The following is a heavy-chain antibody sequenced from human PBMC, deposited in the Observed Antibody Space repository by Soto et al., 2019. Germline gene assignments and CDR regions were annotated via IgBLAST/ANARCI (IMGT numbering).Heavy chain of an antibody. V-gene: IGHV3-23*01. J-gene: IGHJ6*02. CDR2: ISGSGRGT. D-gene: IGHD6-6*01. Sequence: EVQLLESGGGLKQPGGSLKLSGVASGLAFSNYDMTWVRQAPGKGLEWVSGISGSGRGTYDADSVKGRSTISRDNSKNTLYLQMISLRAEDTAVYDCAKERVGSSSCYGRDVGGQWTAVTVSS. CDR1: GLAFSNYD. CDR3: AKERVGSSSCYGRDV.